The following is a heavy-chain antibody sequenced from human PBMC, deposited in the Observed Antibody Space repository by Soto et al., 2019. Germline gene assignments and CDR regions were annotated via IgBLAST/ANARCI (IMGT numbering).Heavy chain of an antibody. CDR3: ARGGKDFAY. CDR2: IDEDGSEK. CDR1: GFTFKNYW. J-gene: IGHJ4*02. D-gene: IGHD3-10*01. V-gene: IGHV3-7*01. Sequence: GGSLRLSCAVSGFTFKNYWMSWVRQAPGKGLEWVANIDEDGSEKYSVDSLKGRFTISRDNAKNSLYLQMNSLRGEDTAVYYCARGGKDFAYWGQGTLVTVYS.